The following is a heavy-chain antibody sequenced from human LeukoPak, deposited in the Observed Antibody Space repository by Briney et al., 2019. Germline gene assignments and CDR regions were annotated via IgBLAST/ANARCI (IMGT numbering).Heavy chain of an antibody. CDR2: INPNSGGT. J-gene: IGHJ5*02. Sequence: GESLKISCKGSGYTFTGYYMHWVRQAPGQGLEWMGWINPNSGGTNYAQKFQGRVTMTRDTSISTAYMELSRLRSDDTAVYYCARDYSAFSSSNHWFDPWGQGTLVTVSS. V-gene: IGHV1-2*02. CDR3: ARDYSAFSSSNHWFDP. D-gene: IGHD6-6*01. CDR1: GYTFTGYY.